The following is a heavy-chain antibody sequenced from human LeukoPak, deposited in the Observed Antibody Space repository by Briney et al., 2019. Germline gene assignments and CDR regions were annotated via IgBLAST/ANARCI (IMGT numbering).Heavy chain of an antibody. CDR1: GFTFSSYS. D-gene: IGHD4-23*01. CDR2: ISSSSSYI. Sequence: GGGLRLSCAASGFTFSSYSMNWVRQAPGKGLEWVSSISSSSSYIYYADSVKGRFTISRVNAKNSLYLQMNSLRAEDTAVYYCARDRLVTVFDYWGQGTLVTVSS. J-gene: IGHJ4*02. V-gene: IGHV3-21*01. CDR3: ARDRLVTVFDY.